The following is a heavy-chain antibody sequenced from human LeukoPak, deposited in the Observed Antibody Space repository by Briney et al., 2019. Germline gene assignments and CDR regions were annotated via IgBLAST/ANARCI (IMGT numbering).Heavy chain of an antibody. V-gene: IGHV3-7*05. CDR1: GFSFSSHW. CDR2: INPDGSGK. Sequence: GGSLRLSCAASGFSFSSHWMNWVRQAPGKGLEWVANINPDGSGKYYVDSVKGRFSISRDSAKKSLYLQMNSLRAEDTALYYCARRDYYGSGSPDFWGQGTLVTVSS. CDR3: ARRDYYGSGSPDF. D-gene: IGHD3-10*01. J-gene: IGHJ4*02.